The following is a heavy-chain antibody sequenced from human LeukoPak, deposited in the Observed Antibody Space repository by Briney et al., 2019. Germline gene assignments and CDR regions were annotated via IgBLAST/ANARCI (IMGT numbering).Heavy chain of an antibody. CDR1: GYSISSGYY. CDR2: LYHSGST. J-gene: IGHJ4*02. V-gene: IGHV4-38-2*02. Sequence: SETLSLTCTVSGYSISSGYYWGWIRQPPGKALEWIGSLYHSGSTYYNPSLKSRVTISVDTSKNQFSLKLSSVTAADTAVYYCARHALLVGATDVIDSWGQGTLVTFSS. D-gene: IGHD1-26*01. CDR3: ARHALLVGATDVIDS.